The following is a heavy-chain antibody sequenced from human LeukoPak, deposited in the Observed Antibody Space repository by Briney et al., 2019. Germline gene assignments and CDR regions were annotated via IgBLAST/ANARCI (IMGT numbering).Heavy chain of an antibody. V-gene: IGHV4-38-2*02. CDR3: ASHVGITMMVVVIRY. Sequence: SETLSLTCTVSGYSISSGYYWGWIRQTPGKGLEWIGSIYHSGSTYYNPSLKSRVTISVDMSKNQFSLKLTSVTAAYTAVYYCASHVGITMMVVVIRYWGQGTLVTVSS. CDR1: GYSISSGYY. CDR2: IYHSGST. D-gene: IGHD3-22*01. J-gene: IGHJ4*02.